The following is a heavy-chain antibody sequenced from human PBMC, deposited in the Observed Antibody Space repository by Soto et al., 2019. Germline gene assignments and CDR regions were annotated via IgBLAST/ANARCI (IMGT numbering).Heavy chain of an antibody. J-gene: IGHJ4*02. V-gene: IGHV1-18*01. Sequence: QVQLVQSGAEVKKPGASVKVSCKASGYTFTSYGISWVRQAPGQGLEWMGWISAYNGNTNYAQKLQGRVTMTTDTSTSTAYMELRSLRSDDTAVYYCARDWGVIRHGVRGVIISVGYWGQGTLVTVSS. CDR2: ISAYNGNT. D-gene: IGHD3-10*01. CDR3: ARDWGVIRHGVRGVIISVGY. CDR1: GYTFTSYG.